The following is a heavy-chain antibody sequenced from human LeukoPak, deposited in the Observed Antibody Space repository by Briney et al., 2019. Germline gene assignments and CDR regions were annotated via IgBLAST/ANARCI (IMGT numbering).Heavy chain of an antibody. Sequence: SQTLSLTCTVSGGSISSGGYYWSWIRQPPGKGLEWIGYIYHSGSTYYNPSLKSRVTISVDRSKNQFSLKLSSVTAADTAVYYCARVSLVRGAPDYYFDYWGQGTLVTVSS. V-gene: IGHV4-30-2*01. CDR1: GGSISSGGYY. CDR3: ARVSLVRGAPDYYFDY. J-gene: IGHJ4*02. D-gene: IGHD3-10*01. CDR2: IYHSGST.